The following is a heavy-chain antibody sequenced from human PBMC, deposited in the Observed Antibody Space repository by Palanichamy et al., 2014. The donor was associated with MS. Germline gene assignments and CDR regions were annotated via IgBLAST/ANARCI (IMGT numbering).Heavy chain of an antibody. Sequence: EVQLVESGGGLVKPGGSLRLSCAASGFTFSTYSMDWVRQAPGKGLEWVSSISSSGRYIYYADSVKGRFTVSRDNAKNSLYLQMNGLRAEDTAVYYCARTRRTTSGYDDFDYWGQGTLATVSS. CDR3: ARTRRTTSGYDDFDY. CDR2: ISSSGRYI. J-gene: IGHJ4*02. CDR1: GFTFSTYS. V-gene: IGHV3-21*01. D-gene: IGHD5-12*01.